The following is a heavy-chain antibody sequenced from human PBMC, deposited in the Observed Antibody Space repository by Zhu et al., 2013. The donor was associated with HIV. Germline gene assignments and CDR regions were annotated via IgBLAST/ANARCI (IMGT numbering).Heavy chain of an antibody. CDR2: IYYSGST. J-gene: IGHJ5*02. D-gene: IGHD3-10*01. CDR1: GGSISSSSYY. Sequence: QVQLQESGPGLVKPSETLSLTCTVSGGSISSSSYYWGWIRQPPGKGLEWIGSIYYSGSTYYNPSLKSRVTISVDTSKNQFSLKLSSVTAADTAVYYCARGSYYYGSGSLNNWFDPWGQGTLVTVSS. V-gene: IGHV4-39*07. CDR3: ARGSYYYGSGSLNNWFDP.